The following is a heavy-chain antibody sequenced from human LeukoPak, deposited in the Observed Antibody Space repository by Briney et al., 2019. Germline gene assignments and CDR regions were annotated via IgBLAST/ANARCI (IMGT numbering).Heavy chain of an antibody. Sequence: ASETLSLTCAVSGGSISSGGYSWSWIRQPPGKGLEWIEYIYHSGSTYYNPSLKSRVTISVGRSKNQFSLKLSSVTAADTAVYYCARALYRGYSYGYVGGDWFDPWGQGTLVTVSS. J-gene: IGHJ5*02. CDR2: IYHSGST. V-gene: IGHV4-30-2*01. D-gene: IGHD5-18*01. CDR1: GGSISSGGYS. CDR3: ARALYRGYSYGYVGGDWFDP.